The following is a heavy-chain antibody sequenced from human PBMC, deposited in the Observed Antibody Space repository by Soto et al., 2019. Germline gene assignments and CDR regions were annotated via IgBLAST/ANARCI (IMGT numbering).Heavy chain of an antibody. Sequence: QVQLQESGPGLVKPSQTLSLTCTVSGGSISSGDYYWSWIRQPPGKGLEWIGYIYYSGSTYYNPSLKSRVTISVDTSKNQFSLKLSSVTAADTAVYYCARALESYCDSWSFDYWGQGTLVTVSS. D-gene: IGHD4-17*01. CDR3: ARALESYCDSWSFDY. CDR2: IYYSGST. CDR1: GGSISSGDYY. V-gene: IGHV4-30-4*01. J-gene: IGHJ4*02.